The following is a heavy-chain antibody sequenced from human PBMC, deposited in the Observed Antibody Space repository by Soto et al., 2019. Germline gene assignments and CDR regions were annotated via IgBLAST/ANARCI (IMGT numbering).Heavy chain of an antibody. CDR2: IKQDGSEK. J-gene: IGHJ6*02. D-gene: IGHD1-26*01. V-gene: IGHV3-7*01. CDR1: GFTFSSYW. CDR3: ARDGGGSYYYYYYGMDV. Sequence: GGSLRLSCAASGFTFSSYWMSWVRQAPGKGLEWVANIKQDGSEKYYVDSVKGRFTISRDNAKNSLYLQMNSLRAEDTAVYYCARDGGGSYYYYYYGMDVWGQGTTVTVSS.